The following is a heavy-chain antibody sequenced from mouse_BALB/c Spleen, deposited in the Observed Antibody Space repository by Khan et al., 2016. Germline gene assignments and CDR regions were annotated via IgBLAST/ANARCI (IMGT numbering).Heavy chain of an antibody. CDR2: ISYSGNT. J-gene: IGHJ3*01. D-gene: IGHD1-1*01. Sequence: EVQLQESGPGLVKPSQSLSLTCTVTGYSITSDYAWNWIRQFPGNKLEWMGNISYSGNTTYNPSLKSRNSITGDTSKNQFFVQLNSVTTEDTATYCCATTIGAPLFAYWGQGTLVTVSA. V-gene: IGHV3-2*02. CDR1: GYSITSDYA. CDR3: ATTIGAPLFAY.